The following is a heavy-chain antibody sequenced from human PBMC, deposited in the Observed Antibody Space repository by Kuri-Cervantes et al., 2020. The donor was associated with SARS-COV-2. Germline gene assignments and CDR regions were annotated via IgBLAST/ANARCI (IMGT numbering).Heavy chain of an antibody. J-gene: IGHJ4*02. V-gene: IGHV3-23*01. CDR3: AKGIPGIAAAGDY. CDR2: ISGSGGST. Sequence: GESLKISCAASGFTFSTYAMSWVRQAPGEGLEWVSAISGSGGSTYYADSVKGRFTISRDNSKNTLYLQMNSLRAEDTAVYYCAKGIPGIAAAGDYWGQGTLVTVSS. CDR1: GFTFSTYA. D-gene: IGHD6-13*01.